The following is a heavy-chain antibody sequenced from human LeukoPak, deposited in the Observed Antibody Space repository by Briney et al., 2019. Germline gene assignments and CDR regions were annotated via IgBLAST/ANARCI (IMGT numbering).Heavy chain of an antibody. CDR2: IIPIFGTA. V-gene: IGHV1-69*13. Sequence: SVKVSCKAFGGTFSSYAISWVRQVPGQGLEWMGGIIPIFGTANYAQKFQGRVTITADESTSTAYMELSSLRSEDTAVYYCAREGDSSGMFDYWGQGTLVTVSS. CDR3: AREGDSSGMFDY. J-gene: IGHJ4*02. CDR1: GGTFSSYA. D-gene: IGHD3-22*01.